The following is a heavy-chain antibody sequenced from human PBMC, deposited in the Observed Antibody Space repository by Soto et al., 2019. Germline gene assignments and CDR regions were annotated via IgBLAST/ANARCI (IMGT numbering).Heavy chain of an antibody. CDR3: ARDADASGWYHYGMDV. CDR1: GFTFGSYW. CDR2: IKPDGSAT. Sequence: GSLRLSCAVSGFTFGSYWMNWVRLIPGKGLEWVAYIKPDGSATYYVDSVKGRFFISRDNAKNSLYLQLNSLRAEDTAVYYCARDADASGWYHYGMDVWGQGTLVTVSS. D-gene: IGHD6-19*01. J-gene: IGHJ6*02. V-gene: IGHV3-7*01.